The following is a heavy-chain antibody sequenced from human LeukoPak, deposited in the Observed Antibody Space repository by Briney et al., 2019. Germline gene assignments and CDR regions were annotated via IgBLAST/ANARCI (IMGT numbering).Heavy chain of an antibody. J-gene: IGHJ4*02. D-gene: IGHD6-13*01. V-gene: IGHV1-69-2*01. CDR3: ATARGSRGIFDY. Sequence: ASVKVSCKASGGTFSSYAISWVQQAPGKGLEWMGLVDPEDGETLFAEKFQGRVIITADTSTETAYMELSALTSEDTATYYCATARGSRGIFDYWGQGSLVTVAS. CDR1: GGTFSSYA. CDR2: VDPEDGET.